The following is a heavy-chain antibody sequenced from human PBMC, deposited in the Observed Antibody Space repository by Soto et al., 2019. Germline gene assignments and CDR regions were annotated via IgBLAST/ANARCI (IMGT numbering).Heavy chain of an antibody. J-gene: IGHJ4*02. CDR3: GRVGPRYSSSWFNY. Sequence: SETLSLTCAVYGGSFSGYYWSWIRQPPGKGLEWIGEINHRGSTNYNPSLKSRVTISVDTSKNQFSLKLTSVTAADTAVYYCGRVGPRYSSSWFNYWGQGTLGTVSS. CDR1: GGSFSGYY. CDR2: INHRGST. D-gene: IGHD6-13*01. V-gene: IGHV4-34*01.